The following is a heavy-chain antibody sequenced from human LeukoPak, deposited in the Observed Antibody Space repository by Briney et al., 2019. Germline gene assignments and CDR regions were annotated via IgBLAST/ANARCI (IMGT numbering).Heavy chain of an antibody. D-gene: IGHD3-3*01. CDR3: AKDWYDFWSGSTSPDAFDI. Sequence: GGSLRLSCAASGFTFSSYGMHWVRQAPGKGLEWVAFIRYDGSNKYYADPVKGRFTISRDNSKKTLYLQMNSLRAEDTAVYYCAKDWYDFWSGSTSPDAFDIWGQGTMVTVSS. V-gene: IGHV3-30*02. CDR1: GFTFSSYG. J-gene: IGHJ3*02. CDR2: IRYDGSNK.